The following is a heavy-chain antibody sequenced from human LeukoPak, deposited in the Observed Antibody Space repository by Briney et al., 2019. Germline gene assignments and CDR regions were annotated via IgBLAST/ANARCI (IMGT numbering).Heavy chain of an antibody. J-gene: IGHJ4*02. CDR1: GYSFTSYW. CDR2: IYPGDSEN. CDR3: ASSQGYSSGWYPDY. V-gene: IGHV5-51*01. D-gene: IGHD6-19*01. Sequence: GESLKISFKGSGYSFTSYWSGWGRPMPGKGLEWRGIIYPGDSENRYSPSFQGQVTISAAKSISTAYLQWSSLRASDTAMYYCASSQGYSSGWYPDYWGQGTLVTVSS.